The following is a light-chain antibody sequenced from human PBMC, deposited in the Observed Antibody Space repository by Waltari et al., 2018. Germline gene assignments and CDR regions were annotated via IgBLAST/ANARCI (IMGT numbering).Light chain of an antibody. CDR3: CSYAGTFYV. Sequence: QSALTQPASVSGSPGQSITISCTGTSSDIGSYNLVSWYQQHPGKAPKLMIYEVNKRPSGVSNRFAGSKSGNMASLTISGLQAEDEADYHCCSYAGTFYVFGAGTRVTVL. CDR2: EVN. CDR1: SSDIGSYNL. J-gene: IGLJ1*01. V-gene: IGLV2-23*02.